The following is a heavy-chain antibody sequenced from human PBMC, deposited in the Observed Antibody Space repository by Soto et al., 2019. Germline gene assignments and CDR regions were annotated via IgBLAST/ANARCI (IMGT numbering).Heavy chain of an antibody. CDR2: MNPNSGNT. Sequence: ASVKVSCKASGYTFNNYGINWVRQAPGQGLEWMGWMNPNSGNTGYAQKFQGRVTMTRNTSISTAYMELSSLRSEDTAVYYCARAVLVTLFGVVIRGAGWFDPWGQGTLVTVSS. J-gene: IGHJ5*02. V-gene: IGHV1-8*02. CDR3: ARAVLVTLFGVVIRGAGWFDP. D-gene: IGHD3-3*01. CDR1: GYTFNNYG.